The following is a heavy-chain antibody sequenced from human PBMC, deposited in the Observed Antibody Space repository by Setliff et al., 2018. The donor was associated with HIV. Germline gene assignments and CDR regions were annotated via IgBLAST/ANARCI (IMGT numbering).Heavy chain of an antibody. V-gene: IGHV1-18*01. CDR3: ARVPVSSYYYYMDV. CDR1: GYPFTSFG. D-gene: IGHD6-13*01. J-gene: IGHJ6*03. CDR2: ISTYNGKT. Sequence: RASVKVSCKASGYPFTSFGISWVRQAPGQGLEWMGWISTYNGKTNYVQNLQGRVTMTTDTSTSTVYLELRSLRSDDSAVYYCARVPVSSYYYYMDVWGKGTTVTVSS.